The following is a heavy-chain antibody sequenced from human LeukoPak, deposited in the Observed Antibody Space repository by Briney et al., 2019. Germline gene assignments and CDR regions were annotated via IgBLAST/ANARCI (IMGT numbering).Heavy chain of an antibody. V-gene: IGHV4-59*01. J-gene: IGHJ4*02. CDR1: GGSISSYY. Sequence: SETLSLTCTVSGGSISSYYWSWIRQPPGKGLEWIGYIYYSGSTNYNPSLKSRVTISVDTSKNQFSLKLSSVTAADTAVYYCAGGGERYGDYYWDFDYWGQGTLVTVSS. D-gene: IGHD4-17*01. CDR3: AGGGERYGDYYWDFDY. CDR2: IYYSGST.